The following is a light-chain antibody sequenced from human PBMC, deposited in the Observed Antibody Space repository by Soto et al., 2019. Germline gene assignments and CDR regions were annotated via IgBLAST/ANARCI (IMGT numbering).Light chain of an antibody. CDR1: QSVLYSANNKNC. J-gene: IGKJ1*01. CDR2: WAS. CDR3: QQYNNWWT. V-gene: IGKV4-1*01. Sequence: DIVMTQSPDSLAVSLGERATINCKSSQSVLYSANNKNCLAWYQQKPGQPPKLLLYWASTRESGVPDRFSDSGSGTEFTLTISSLQSEDFAFYYCQQYNNWWTFGQGTRVDIK.